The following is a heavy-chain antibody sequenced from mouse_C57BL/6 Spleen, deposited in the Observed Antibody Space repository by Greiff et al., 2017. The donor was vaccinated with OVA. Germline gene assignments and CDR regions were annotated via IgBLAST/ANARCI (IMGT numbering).Heavy chain of an antibody. V-gene: IGHV3-6*01. CDR1: GYSITSGYY. CDR2: ISYDGSN. CDR3: ARDRDLDY. Sequence: VQLQQSGPGLVKPSQSLSLTCSVTGYSITSGYYWNWIRQFPGNKLEWMGYISYDGSNNYNPSLKNRISITRDTSKNQFFLKLNSVTTEDTATYYCARDRDLDYWGQGTTLTVSS. J-gene: IGHJ2*01.